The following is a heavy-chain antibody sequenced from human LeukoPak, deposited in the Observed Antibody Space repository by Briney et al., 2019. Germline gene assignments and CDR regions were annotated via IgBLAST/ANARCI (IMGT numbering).Heavy chain of an antibody. Sequence: GASVKVSCKASGYTFTSYDINWVRQATGQGLEWMGWMNPNSGNTSYAQKFQGRVTMTRDTSTSTVYMELSSLRSEDTAVYYCAVAYYYDSSGYYHWGQGTLVTVSS. CDR3: AVAYYYDSSGYYH. CDR2: MNPNSGNT. V-gene: IGHV1-8*01. CDR1: GYTFTSYD. J-gene: IGHJ4*02. D-gene: IGHD3-22*01.